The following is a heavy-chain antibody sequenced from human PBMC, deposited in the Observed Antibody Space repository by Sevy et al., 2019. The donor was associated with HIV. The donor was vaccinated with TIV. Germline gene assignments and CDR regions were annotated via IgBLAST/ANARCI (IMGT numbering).Heavy chain of an antibody. Sequence: GGSLRLSCAASEFTFSSYAMNWVRQAPGKGLEWVSSISVSGRSTYYADSVEGRLTISGDNSKNTLYLQMNSLRADDTAVYYCAKGFCSGGSCPRDYYYYGMDVWGQGTTVTVSS. CDR3: AKGFCSGGSCPRDYYYYGMDV. V-gene: IGHV3-23*01. D-gene: IGHD2-15*01. CDR1: EFTFSSYA. CDR2: ISVSGRST. J-gene: IGHJ6*02.